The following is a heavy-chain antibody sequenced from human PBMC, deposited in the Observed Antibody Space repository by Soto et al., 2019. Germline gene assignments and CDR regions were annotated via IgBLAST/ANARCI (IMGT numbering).Heavy chain of an antibody. CDR2: IRGRTNNYAT. D-gene: IGHD3-22*01. CDR1: GFTFSGSP. V-gene: IGHV3-73*02. Sequence: EVQLVESGGGLVQPGGSLKISCAASGFTFSGSPMHWVRQASGKGLEWVGRIRGRTNNYATEYAASVKGRFTISRDDSKNTAYLQMNSLNTDDTAVYYCARHLLNYDSSGHYWDYWGQGTLVTVSS. J-gene: IGHJ4*02. CDR3: ARHLLNYDSSGHYWDY.